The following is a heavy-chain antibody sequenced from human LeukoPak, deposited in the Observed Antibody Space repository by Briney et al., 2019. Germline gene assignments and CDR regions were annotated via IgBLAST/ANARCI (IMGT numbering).Heavy chain of an antibody. CDR1: GYSISSGYY. V-gene: IGHV4-61*01. J-gene: IGHJ5*02. Sequence: SETLSLTCTVSGYSISSGYYWGWIRQPPGKGLEWIGYIYYSGSTNYNPSLKSRVTISVDTSKNQFSLKLSSVTAADTAVYYCARGWNWFDPWGQGTLVTVSS. CDR2: IYYSGST. CDR3: ARGWNWFDP.